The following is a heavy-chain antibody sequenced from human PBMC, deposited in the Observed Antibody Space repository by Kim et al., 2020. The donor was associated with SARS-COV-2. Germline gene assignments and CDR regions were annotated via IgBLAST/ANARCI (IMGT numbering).Heavy chain of an antibody. V-gene: IGHV3-73*01. CDR1: GFTFSGSA. Sequence: GGSLRLSCAASGFTFSGSAMHWVRQASGKGLEWVGRIRSKANSYATAYAASVKGRFTISRDDSKNTAYLQMNSLKTEDTAVYYCTRQEQLVQGPVDYWGQGTLVTVSS. CDR2: IRSKANSYAT. D-gene: IGHD6-13*01. CDR3: TRQEQLVQGPVDY. J-gene: IGHJ4*02.